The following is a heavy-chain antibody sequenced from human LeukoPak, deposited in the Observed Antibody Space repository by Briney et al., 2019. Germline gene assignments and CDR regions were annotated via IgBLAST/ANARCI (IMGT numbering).Heavy chain of an antibody. Sequence: PGGSLRLSCAASGFTVSSNYMSWVRQAPGKGLEWVSVIYSGGSTYYADSVKGRFTISRDNSKNTLYLQMNSLRAEDTAVYYCARAPQWPDLYFDYWGQGTLVTVSS. CDR1: GFTVSSNY. D-gene: IGHD6-19*01. J-gene: IGHJ4*02. CDR2: IYSGGST. V-gene: IGHV3-66*01. CDR3: ARAPQWPDLYFDY.